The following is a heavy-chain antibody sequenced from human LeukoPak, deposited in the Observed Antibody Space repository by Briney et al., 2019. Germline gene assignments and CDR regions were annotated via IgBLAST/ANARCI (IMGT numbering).Heavy chain of an antibody. D-gene: IGHD2-2*02. CDR2: ISSSSSYI. CDR3: ARDGHCSSTSCYTGDAFDI. Sequence: GGSLRLSCAASGFTFSSYSMNWVRQAPGKGLEWVSSISSSSSYIYYADSVKGRFTISRDNAKNSLYLRMNSLRAEDTAVYYCARDGHCSSTSCYTGDAFDIWGQGTMVTVSS. CDR1: GFTFSSYS. J-gene: IGHJ3*02. V-gene: IGHV3-21*01.